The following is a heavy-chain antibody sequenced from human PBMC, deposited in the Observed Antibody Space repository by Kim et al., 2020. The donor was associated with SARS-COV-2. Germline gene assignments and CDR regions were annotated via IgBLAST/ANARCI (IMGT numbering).Heavy chain of an antibody. D-gene: IGHD3-10*01. Sequence: ASVKVSCKASGYSFISYYMHWVRQDPGQGLEWMGVINPSDGGATYAEKFQGRVTMTRDTSTSTLYMELRSLKSEDTAVYYCARDASLVPFDFWGQGTLVTVSS. V-gene: IGHV1-46*01. CDR2: INPSDGGA. CDR1: GYSFISYY. J-gene: IGHJ4*02. CDR3: ARDASLVPFDF.